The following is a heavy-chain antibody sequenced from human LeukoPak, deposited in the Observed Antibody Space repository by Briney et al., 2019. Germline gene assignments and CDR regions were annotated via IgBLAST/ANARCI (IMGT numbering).Heavy chain of an antibody. CDR2: IKSKTDGGTT. Sequence: GGPLRLSYAASGFTFSNAWMSWVRQAPGKGLEWVGRIKSKTDGGTTDYAAPVKGRFTISRDDSKNTLYLQMNSLKTEDTAVYYCTTTGYSSGWRDYWGQGTLVTVSS. V-gene: IGHV3-15*01. D-gene: IGHD6-19*01. J-gene: IGHJ4*02. CDR3: TTTGYSSGWRDY. CDR1: GFTFSNAW.